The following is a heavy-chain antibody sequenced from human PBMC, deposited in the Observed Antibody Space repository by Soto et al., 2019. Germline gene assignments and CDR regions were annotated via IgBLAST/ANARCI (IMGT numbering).Heavy chain of an antibody. V-gene: IGHV3-7*04. D-gene: IGHD2-2*01. CDR1: GFTFSSYW. CDR3: ATEAMYQNYYYYGMDV. Sequence: EVQLVESGGGLVQPGGSLRLSCAASGFTFSSYWMSWVRQATGKGLEWVANIKEDGSEKYYVDSVKGRFTISRDNAKNSLYLQMNSLRADDTAVYYCATEAMYQNYYYYGMDVWGQGFTVTVS. J-gene: IGHJ6*02. CDR2: IKEDGSEK.